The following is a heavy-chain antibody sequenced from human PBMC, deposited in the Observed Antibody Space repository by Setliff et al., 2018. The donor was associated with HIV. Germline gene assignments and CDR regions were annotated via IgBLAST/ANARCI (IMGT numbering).Heavy chain of an antibody. Sequence: GGSLRLSCAVSGFTFSSHWMSWVRQAPGKRLEWVASIKPDGTEDHYVDSVKGRFTISRDNAKGSLYLQMSSLRAEDTAMYFCTRCAPGPYCRNSFDYWGRGALVTVSS. V-gene: IGHV3-7*03. CDR1: GFTFSSHW. J-gene: IGHJ4*02. D-gene: IGHD2-15*01. CDR2: IKPDGTED. CDR3: TRCAPGPYCRNSFDY.